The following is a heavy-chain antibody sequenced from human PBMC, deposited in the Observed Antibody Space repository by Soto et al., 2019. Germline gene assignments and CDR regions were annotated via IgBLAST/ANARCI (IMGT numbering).Heavy chain of an antibody. CDR2: IHSSGST. J-gene: IGHJ5*02. CDR3: ARDQGVAAAGITWFDP. D-gene: IGHD6-13*01. V-gene: IGHV4-4*07. Sequence: SETLSLTCTVSGASMNSYHWSWIRQPAGKGLEWIGHIHSSGSTNYNPSLRSRVTMSVDTSKNQFSLRLMSLTAADTAVYYCARDQGVAAAGITWFDPWGQGSLVTVSS. CDR1: GASMNSYH.